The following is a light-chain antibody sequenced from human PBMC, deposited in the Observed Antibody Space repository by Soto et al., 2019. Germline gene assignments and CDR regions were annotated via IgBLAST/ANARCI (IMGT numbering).Light chain of an antibody. CDR1: TGAVTSNYY. CDR3: LLYYGGVHV. CDR2: SIS. V-gene: IGLV7-43*01. Sequence: QAVVTQEPSVTVSPGGTVTLTCASSTGAVTSNYYPSWFQQKPGQTPRALFYSISNKHSWTPARFSGSLLGGKAALTLSDVQPADEADYYCLLYYGGVHVFGGGTKLTVL. J-gene: IGLJ2*01.